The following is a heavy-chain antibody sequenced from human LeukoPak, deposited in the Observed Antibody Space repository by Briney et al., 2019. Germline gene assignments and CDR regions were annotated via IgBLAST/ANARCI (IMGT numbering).Heavy chain of an antibody. CDR2: ISWNSGSI. CDR3: AKEHYDILTGYIRKGGYFDY. Sequence: GRSLRLSCAASGFTFDDYAMHWVRQAPGKGLEWVSGISWNSGSIGYADSVKGRFTISRDNAKNSLYLQMNSLRAEDTALYYCAKEHYDILTGYIRKGGYFDYWGQGTLVTVPS. J-gene: IGHJ4*02. CDR1: GFTFDDYA. D-gene: IGHD3-9*01. V-gene: IGHV3-9*01.